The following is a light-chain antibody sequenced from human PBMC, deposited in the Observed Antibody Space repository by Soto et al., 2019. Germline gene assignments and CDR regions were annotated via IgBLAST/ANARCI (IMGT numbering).Light chain of an antibody. CDR2: DAS. V-gene: IGKV1-5*01. CDR3: QQYNSYSGT. CDR1: QSISSW. Sequence: DIQMTQSPSTLSASVGDRVTITCRASQSISSWLAWYQQKPGKAPKLLIYDASSLESGVPSRFSGSGSGTEFPLTISSLQPDDFATYYCQQYNSYSGTFGQGTRLEIK. J-gene: IGKJ5*01.